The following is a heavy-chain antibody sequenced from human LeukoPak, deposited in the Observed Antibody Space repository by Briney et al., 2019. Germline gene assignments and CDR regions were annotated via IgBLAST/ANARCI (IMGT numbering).Heavy chain of an antibody. CDR2: IYTSGST. D-gene: IGHD3-10*01. CDR1: GGSISSGSYY. J-gene: IGHJ5*02. Sequence: SETLSLTCTVSGGSISSGSYYWSWIRQPAGKGLEWIGRIYTSGSTNYNPSLKSRVTISVDTSKNQFSLKLSSVTAADTAVYHCARSFLTMVRVNTNWFDPWGQGTLVTVSS. V-gene: IGHV4-61*02. CDR3: ARSFLTMVRVNTNWFDP.